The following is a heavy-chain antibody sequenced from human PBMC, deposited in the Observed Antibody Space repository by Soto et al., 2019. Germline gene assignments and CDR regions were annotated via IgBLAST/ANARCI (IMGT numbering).Heavy chain of an antibody. CDR1: GFTFRSYA. Sequence: SGRPLRLSCAASGFTFRSYAMSWVRQAPGKGLEWVSAISGSGGSTYYADSVKGRFTISRDNSKNTLYLQMNSLRAEDTAVYYCAKPSGSKAGFDYWGQGTLVTVSS. CDR3: AKPSGSKAGFDY. CDR2: ISGSGGST. D-gene: IGHD1-26*01. V-gene: IGHV3-23*01. J-gene: IGHJ4*02.